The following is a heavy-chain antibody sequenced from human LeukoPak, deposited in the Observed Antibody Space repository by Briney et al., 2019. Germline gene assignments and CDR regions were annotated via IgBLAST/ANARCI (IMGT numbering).Heavy chain of an antibody. D-gene: IGHD5-18*01. CDR1: GGSISTYC. Sequence: KASETLSLTCAVSGGSISTYCWSWIRQPPGKGLEWIGYIFYSGSTNYNPSLKSRVTISVDTSKNQFSLKLSSVTAADTAVYYCARHDVYSYAQDFDYWGQGTLVTVSS. V-gene: IGHV4-59*08. CDR2: IFYSGST. CDR3: ARHDVYSYAQDFDY. J-gene: IGHJ4*02.